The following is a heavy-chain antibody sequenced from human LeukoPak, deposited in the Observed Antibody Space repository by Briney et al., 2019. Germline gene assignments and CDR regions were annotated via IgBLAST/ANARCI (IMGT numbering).Heavy chain of an antibody. CDR3: AKTEAPAAIRAGSDY. CDR1: GFTFSNYG. V-gene: IGHV3-23*01. J-gene: IGHJ4*02. Sequence: PGGSLRLSCAASGFTFSNYGMSWVRQAPGKGLEWVSTISGSGRATYNAGSVKGRFTTSRDNSNNTLYLQMNSLRAEDTAVYYCAKTEAPAAIRAGSDYWGQGTLVTVSS. D-gene: IGHD2-2*02. CDR2: ISGSGRAT.